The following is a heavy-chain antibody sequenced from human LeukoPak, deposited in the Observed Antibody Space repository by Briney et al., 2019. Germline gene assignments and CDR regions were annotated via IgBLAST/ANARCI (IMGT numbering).Heavy chain of an antibody. J-gene: IGHJ6*03. D-gene: IGHD2-8*01. CDR3: AREGGVYASWSRLKNFYYYYMDV. CDR2: IDPKSGGT. Sequence: ASVKVSCKASGYTFTDYYMHWVRQAPGQGLEWMGWIDPKSGGTNYAQNFQGRVTMTRDTSISTAYMELSSLRSDDTAVYFCAREGGVYASWSRLKNFYYYYMDVWGKGTTVTVSS. V-gene: IGHV1-2*02. CDR1: GYTFTDYY.